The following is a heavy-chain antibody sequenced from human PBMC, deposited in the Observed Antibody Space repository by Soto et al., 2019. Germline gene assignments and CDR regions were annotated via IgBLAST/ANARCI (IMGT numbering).Heavy chain of an antibody. CDR1: GFTFITYG. D-gene: IGHD1-1*01. Sequence: GGSLRLSCAASGFTFITYGMHLVRQTPGKGLEWVAVISYDETYKSYADSVKGRFSISRDNSNSILYMQMNSLRTEDTGVYFCAKANAREFDYWGRGTLVTVSS. CDR3: AKANAREFDY. CDR2: ISYDETYK. J-gene: IGHJ4*02. V-gene: IGHV3-30*18.